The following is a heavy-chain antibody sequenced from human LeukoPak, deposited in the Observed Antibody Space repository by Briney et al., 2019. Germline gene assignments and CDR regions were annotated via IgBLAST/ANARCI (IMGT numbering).Heavy chain of an antibody. V-gene: IGHV3-23*01. D-gene: IGHD2-15*01. CDR2: ISGSGGST. Sequence: GGSLRLSCAASGFTLSSYAMSWVRQAPGKGLEWVSAISGSGGSTYYADSVKGRFTISRDNSKNTLYLQMNSLRAEDTAVYYCAKVGVGVVVAWFDYWGQGTLVTVSS. CDR1: GFTLSSYA. J-gene: IGHJ4*02. CDR3: AKVGVGVVVAWFDY.